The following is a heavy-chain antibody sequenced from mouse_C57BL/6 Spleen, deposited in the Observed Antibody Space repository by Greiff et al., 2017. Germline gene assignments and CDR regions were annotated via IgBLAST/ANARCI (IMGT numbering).Heavy chain of an antibody. D-gene: IGHD1-1*01. CDR2: IHPSDSGT. CDR1: GYTFTSYW. Sequence: VQLQQPGAELVKPGASVKVSCKASGYTFTSYWMHWVKQRPGQGLEWIGRIHPSDSGTNYNQKFKGKATLTVDKSSSTAYMQRSSLTSEDAAVYCCAILITNKDYWGQGTSVTVSS. J-gene: IGHJ4*01. CDR3: AILITNKDY. V-gene: IGHV1-74*01.